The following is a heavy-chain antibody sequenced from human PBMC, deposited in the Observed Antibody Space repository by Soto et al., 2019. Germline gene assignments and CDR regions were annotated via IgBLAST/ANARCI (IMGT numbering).Heavy chain of an antibody. CDR1: GGSISSSSYY. D-gene: IGHD6-13*01. J-gene: IGHJ1*01. Sequence: QLQLQESGPGLVKPSETLSLTCTVSGGSISSSSYYWGWIRQPPGKRLEWIGSIYYSGSTYYNPSLKSRVPISVDTSKNQFSLKLSSVTAADTAVYYCASRYSSSWYWYFQHWGQGTLVTVSS. CDR3: ASRYSSSWYWYFQH. CDR2: IYYSGST. V-gene: IGHV4-39*01.